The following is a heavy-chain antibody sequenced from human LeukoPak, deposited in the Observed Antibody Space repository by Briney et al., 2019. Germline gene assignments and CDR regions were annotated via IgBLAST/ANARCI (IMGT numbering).Heavy chain of an antibody. Sequence: GGSLRLSCAASGFSFSSFAMSWVRQAPGKGLEWVSAISGGGGGPYYADSVKGRFTISRDNSKNTLFLQMNSLRAEDTAVYSCAKGTNSASYHVGMDVWGQGTTVTVSS. CDR3: AKGTNSASYHVGMDV. CDR2: ISGGGGGP. D-gene: IGHD3-10*01. J-gene: IGHJ6*02. CDR1: GFSFSSFA. V-gene: IGHV3-23*01.